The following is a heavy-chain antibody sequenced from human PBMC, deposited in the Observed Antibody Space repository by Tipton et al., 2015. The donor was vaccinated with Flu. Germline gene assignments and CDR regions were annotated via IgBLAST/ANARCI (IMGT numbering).Heavy chain of an antibody. CDR1: GFTFDDYA. CDR2: ISWNSGSI. V-gene: IGHV3-9*01. D-gene: IGHD2-15*01. CDR3: AKDKGSVRLGGGFGF. Sequence: SLRLSCAASGFTFDDYAMHWVRQAPGKGLEWVSGISWNSGSIGYADSVKGRFTISRDNAKNSLYLQMNSLRAEDTALYYCAKDKGSVRLGGGFGFWGQGTLVPVPS. J-gene: IGHJ4*02.